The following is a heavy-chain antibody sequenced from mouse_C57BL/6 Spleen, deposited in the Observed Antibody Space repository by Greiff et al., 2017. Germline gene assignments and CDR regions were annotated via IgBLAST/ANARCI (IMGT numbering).Heavy chain of an antibody. CDR2: ISYDGSN. V-gene: IGHV3-6*01. D-gene: IGHD2-4*01. J-gene: IGHJ2*01. Sequence: ESGPGLVKPSQSLSLTCSVTGYSITSGYYWNWIRQFPGNKLEWMGYISYDGSNNYNPSLKNRISITRDTSKNQFFLKLNSVTTEDTATYYCARGGDYDGFDYWGQGTTLTVSS. CDR1: GYSITSGYY. CDR3: ARGGDYDGFDY.